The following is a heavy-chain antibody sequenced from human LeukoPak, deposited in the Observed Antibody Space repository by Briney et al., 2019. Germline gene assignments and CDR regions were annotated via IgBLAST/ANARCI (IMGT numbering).Heavy chain of an antibody. J-gene: IGHJ4*02. CDR2: IIPIFGTA. CDR1: GYTFTSYG. CDR3: ASCDYVWGSYRQKVISPGY. Sequence: ASVKVSCKASGYTFTSYGISWVRQAPGQGLEWMGGIIPIFGTANYAQKFQGRVTITADESTSTAYMELSSLRSEDTAVYYCASCDYVWGSYRQKVISPGYWGQGTLVTVSS. D-gene: IGHD3-16*02. V-gene: IGHV1-69*13.